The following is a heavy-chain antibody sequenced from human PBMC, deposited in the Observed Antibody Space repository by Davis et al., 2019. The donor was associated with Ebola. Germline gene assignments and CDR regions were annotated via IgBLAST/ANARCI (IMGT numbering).Heavy chain of an antibody. V-gene: IGHV4-39*01. Sequence: PGGSLRLSCTVSGGSISSSIYFWGWIRQPPGKGLECIGTIYYTGNTYYNPSLNSRVTISVDTSKNQFSLKLSSVTAEDTAVYYCARRVYSSRAQYDYWGRGTLVTVSS. CDR3: ARRVYSSRAQYDY. CDR2: IYYTGNT. CDR1: GGSISSSIYF. J-gene: IGHJ4*02. D-gene: IGHD6-13*01.